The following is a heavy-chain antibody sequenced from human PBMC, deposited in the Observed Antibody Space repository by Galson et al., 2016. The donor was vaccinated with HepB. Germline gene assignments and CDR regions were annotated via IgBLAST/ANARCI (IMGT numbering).Heavy chain of an antibody. CDR2: ISSDGRNK. J-gene: IGHJ4*02. Sequence: SLRLSCAASGFTFSGYDMHWVRQAPGTGLGWVALISSDGRNKNYVNPVKGRFTTTRDNSKNTLYLQMNSLRAEDTAVYYCAKDPLLLGVVMSAATSWGQGTLVTVSP. CDR3: AKDPLLLGVVMSAATS. V-gene: IGHV3-30*18. D-gene: IGHD2-15*01. CDR1: GFTFSGYD.